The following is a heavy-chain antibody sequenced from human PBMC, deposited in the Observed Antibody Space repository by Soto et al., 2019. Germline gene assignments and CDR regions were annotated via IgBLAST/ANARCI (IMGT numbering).Heavy chain of an antibody. Sequence: NPSETLSLTCTVSGGSISSYYWSWIRQPPGKGLEWIGYIYYSGSTNYNPSLKSRVTISVDTSKNQFSLKLSSVTAADTAVYYCASHRDGYNSGYYYYYGMDVWGQGTTVTVSS. CDR3: ASHRDGYNSGYYYYYGMDV. CDR2: IYYSGST. V-gene: IGHV4-59*01. CDR1: GGSISSYY. J-gene: IGHJ6*02. D-gene: IGHD5-12*01.